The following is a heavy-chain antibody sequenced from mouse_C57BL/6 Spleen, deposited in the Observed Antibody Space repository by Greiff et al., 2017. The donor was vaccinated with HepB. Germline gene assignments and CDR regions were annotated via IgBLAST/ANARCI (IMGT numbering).Heavy chain of an antibody. CDR2: ISDGGSYT. CDR1: GFTFSSYA. Sequence: EVQVVESGGGLVKPGGSLKLSCAASGFTFSSYAMSWVRQTPEKRLEWVATISDGGSYTYYPDNVKGRFTISRDNAKNNLYLQMSHLKSEDTAMYYCARALSGSSHFDYWGQGTTLTVSS. CDR3: ARALSGSSHFDY. J-gene: IGHJ2*01. D-gene: IGHD1-1*01. V-gene: IGHV5-4*01.